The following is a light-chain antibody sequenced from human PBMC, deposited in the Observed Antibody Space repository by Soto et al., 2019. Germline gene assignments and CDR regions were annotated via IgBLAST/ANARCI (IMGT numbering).Light chain of an antibody. CDR3: QQYLTSPSWT. J-gene: IGKJ1*01. CDR1: QSVNN. Sequence: EMVLTQSQGTLSFSPGERATLACRPGQSVNNLAWYHQKPGQSARLLIYDASISATGIPARFSGSQSGTDFTLTISRLEREDFALYYCQQYLTSPSWTFGQGTKVAV. V-gene: IGKV3-20*01. CDR2: DAS.